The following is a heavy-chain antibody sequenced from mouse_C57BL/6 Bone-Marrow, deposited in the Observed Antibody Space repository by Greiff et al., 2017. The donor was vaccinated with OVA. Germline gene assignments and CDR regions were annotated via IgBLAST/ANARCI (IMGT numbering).Heavy chain of an antibody. CDR1: GYTFTSYG. Sequence: VKLVESGAELARPGASVKLSCKASGYTFTSYGISWVKQRTGQGLEWIGEIYPRSGNTYYNEKFKGKATLTADKSSSTAYMELRSLTSEDSAVYFCAAIYYYGSSFYYYAMDYWGQGTSVTVSS. CDR3: AAIYYYGSSFYYYAMDY. D-gene: IGHD1-1*01. CDR2: IYPRSGNT. V-gene: IGHV1-81*01. J-gene: IGHJ4*01.